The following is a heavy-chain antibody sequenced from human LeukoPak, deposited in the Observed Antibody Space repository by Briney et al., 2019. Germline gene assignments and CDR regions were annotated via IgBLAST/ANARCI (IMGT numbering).Heavy chain of an antibody. CDR2: IWHNGSKK. CDR1: GFTFGTYG. D-gene: IGHD2-15*01. J-gene: IGHJ4*02. CDR3: VRDLLPLPQKYFDS. Sequence: QPGGSLRLSCAGSGFTFGTYGMHWVRQAPGKGREWVAFIWHNGSKKFYGDSAKGRFTISRDNSKNTMDLQMSSLRVEDTAVYYCVRDLLPLPQKYFDSWGQGTLVSISS. V-gene: IGHV3-30*02.